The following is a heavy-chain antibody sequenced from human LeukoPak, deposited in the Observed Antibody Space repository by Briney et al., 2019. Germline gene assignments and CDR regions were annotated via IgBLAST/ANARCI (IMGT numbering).Heavy chain of an antibody. J-gene: IGHJ4*02. CDR1: GFTFSSYG. Sequence: PGGSLRLSCAASGFTFSSYGMSWVRQAPGKGLEWVSVIYSGGSTYYADSVKGRFTISRDNPKSTLYIQMNSLRAEDTAVYYCAGRFDYWGQGTLVTVSS. V-gene: IGHV3-66*02. CDR3: AGRFDY. CDR2: IYSGGST.